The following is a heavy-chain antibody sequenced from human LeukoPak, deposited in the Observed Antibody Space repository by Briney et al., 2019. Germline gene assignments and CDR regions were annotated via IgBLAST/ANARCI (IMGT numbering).Heavy chain of an antibody. Sequence: SDTLSLTCTVSGGSISSYYWSWIRRPPGKGLEWIGYIYYSGSTNYNPSLKSRVTISVDTSKNQFSLKLNSVTAADTAVYYCARVRYNNYMYYFDYWGQGALVTVSS. D-gene: IGHD4-11*01. V-gene: IGHV4-59*01. CDR3: ARVRYNNYMYYFDY. J-gene: IGHJ4*02. CDR2: IYYSGST. CDR1: GGSISSYY.